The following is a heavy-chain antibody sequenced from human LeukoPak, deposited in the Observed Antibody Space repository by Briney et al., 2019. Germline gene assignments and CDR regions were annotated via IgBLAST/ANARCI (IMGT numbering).Heavy chain of an antibody. Sequence: GGSLRLSCAASGFTFTTCAMTWVRQAPGQGLEWISTISDSGDSTYYADSVKGRFTISRDNSKNTLYVQMNSLRAEDTAVYYCAKSHSVGYRGYFDYWGQGTLVTVSS. J-gene: IGHJ4*02. CDR1: GFTFTTCA. V-gene: IGHV3-23*01. CDR2: ISDSGDST. D-gene: IGHD5-12*01. CDR3: AKSHSVGYRGYFDY.